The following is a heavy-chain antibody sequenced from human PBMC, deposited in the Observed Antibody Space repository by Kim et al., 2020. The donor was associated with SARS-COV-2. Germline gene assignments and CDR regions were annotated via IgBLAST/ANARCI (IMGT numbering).Heavy chain of an antibody. V-gene: IGHV1-24*01. J-gene: IGHJ6*02. CDR1: GYTLTELS. CDR3: ATMGPTIFGVVIWGKYYYYGMDV. Sequence: ASVKVSCKVSGYTLTELSMHWVRQAPGKGLEWMGGFDPEDGETIYAQKFQGRVTMTEDTSTDTAYMELSSLRSEDTAVYYCATMGPTIFGVVIWGKYYYYGMDVWGQGTTVTVSS. D-gene: IGHD3-3*01. CDR2: FDPEDGET.